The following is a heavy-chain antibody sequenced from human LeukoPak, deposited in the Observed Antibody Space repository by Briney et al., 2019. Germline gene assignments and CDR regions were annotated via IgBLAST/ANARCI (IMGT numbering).Heavy chain of an antibody. D-gene: IGHD1-26*01. CDR1: GYTFTGYD. V-gene: IGHV1-8*01. CDR3: TRGSLSGSSRDY. Sequence: ASVTVSCKASGYTFTGYDINWVRQATGQGLEWMGWMNPNTGDTGYAQKFQGRVTMTRNTSIDTAYMELSGLRSEDTAVYYCTRGSLSGSSRDYWGQGTLVTLS. CDR2: MNPNTGDT. J-gene: IGHJ4*02.